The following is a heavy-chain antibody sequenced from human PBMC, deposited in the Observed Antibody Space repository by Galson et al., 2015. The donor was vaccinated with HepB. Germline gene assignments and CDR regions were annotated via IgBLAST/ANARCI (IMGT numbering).Heavy chain of an antibody. CDR3: ARGRTRSDRPLYGY. CDR2: IVVGSGNT. D-gene: IGHD6-6*01. CDR1: GFTFTSSA. Sequence: SVKVSCKASGFTFTSSAVQWVRQARGQRLEWIGWIVVGSGNTNYAQKFQERVTITRDMSTSTAYMELSSLRSEDTAVYYCARGRTRSDRPLYGYWGQGTLVTVSS. J-gene: IGHJ4*02. V-gene: IGHV1-58*01.